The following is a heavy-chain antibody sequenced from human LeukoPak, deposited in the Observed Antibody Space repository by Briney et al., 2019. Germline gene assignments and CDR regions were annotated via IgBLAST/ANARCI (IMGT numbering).Heavy chain of an antibody. J-gene: IGHJ4*02. CDR3: AREPPGN. V-gene: IGHV4-61*02. CDR1: GGSVTSGNYY. Sequence: SETLSLTCTVSGGSVTSGNYYWNWIRQPAGKGLEWIGRIYTNGGASYNPSLKSRVTISIDASKNQFSLKLSSVTAAYPAVYYCAREPPGNWGQGILVTVSS. CDR2: IYTNGGA.